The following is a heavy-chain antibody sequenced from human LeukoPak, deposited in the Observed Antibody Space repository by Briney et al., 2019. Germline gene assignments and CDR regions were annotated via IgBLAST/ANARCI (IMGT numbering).Heavy chain of an antibody. Sequence: ASVKVSCKASGYTFTSYGISWVRQAPGQGLEWMGWISAYNGNTNYAQKLQGRVTMTTDTSTSTAYMELRSLRSDDTAVYYCARELLDCSSTSCSYYFDYWGQGTLVTVSS. D-gene: IGHD2-2*01. J-gene: IGHJ4*02. CDR3: ARELLDCSSTSCSYYFDY. V-gene: IGHV1-18*01. CDR2: ISAYNGNT. CDR1: GYTFTSYG.